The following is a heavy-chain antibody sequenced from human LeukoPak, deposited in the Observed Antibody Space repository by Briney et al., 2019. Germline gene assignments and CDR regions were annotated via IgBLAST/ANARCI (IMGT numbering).Heavy chain of an antibody. Sequence: GGSLRLSCAASGFTFSSYWMSWVRQAPGKGLEWVANIKQDGSEKYYVDSVKGRFTISRDNAKNSLYLQMNSLRAEDTAVYYCARAPMVRGVIINHPFDYWGQGTLVTVSS. CDR2: IKQDGSEK. J-gene: IGHJ4*02. D-gene: IGHD3-10*01. CDR3: ARAPMVRGVIINHPFDY. V-gene: IGHV3-7*01. CDR1: GFTFSSYW.